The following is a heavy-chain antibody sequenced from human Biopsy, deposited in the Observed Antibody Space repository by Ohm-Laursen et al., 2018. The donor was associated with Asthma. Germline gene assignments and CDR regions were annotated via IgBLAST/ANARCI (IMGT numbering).Heavy chain of an antibody. CDR2: ISYDGGNK. V-gene: IGHV3-30*03. CDR3: ARTQERWTSIQDDALDI. CDR1: GFTFSIYD. Sequence: SLRLSRAASGFTFSIYDIHWVRQAPGKGLEWVAVISYDGGNKFYGDSVKGRFTLSRDNSRNTLYLQMNSLRVEDTAIYYCARTQERWTSIQDDALDIWGQGTMVIVSS. D-gene: IGHD4-23*01. J-gene: IGHJ3*02.